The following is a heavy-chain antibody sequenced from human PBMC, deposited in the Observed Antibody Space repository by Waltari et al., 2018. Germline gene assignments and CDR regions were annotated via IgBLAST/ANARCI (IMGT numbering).Heavy chain of an antibody. CDR3: ARSRVRDITMIDGLDRTFDY. D-gene: IGHD3-22*01. CDR2: FDPEDGET. V-gene: IGHV1-24*01. CDR1: GYTLTELS. J-gene: IGHJ4*02. Sequence: QVQLVQSGAEVKKPGASVKVSCKVSGYTLTELSMHWVRQAPGKGLEWMGGFDPEDGETIYAQKFQGRVTMTEDTSTDTAYMELSSLRSEDTAVYYCARSRVRDITMIDGLDRTFDYWGQGTLVTVSS.